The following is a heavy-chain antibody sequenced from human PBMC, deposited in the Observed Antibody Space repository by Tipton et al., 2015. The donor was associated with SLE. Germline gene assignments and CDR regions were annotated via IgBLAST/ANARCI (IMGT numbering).Heavy chain of an antibody. Sequence: SLRLSCAASGFTFSTYTMHWVRQAPGKGLEWVAVIWYDGSNEDYADSVKGRFTISRDNSKSTVYLQMNSLRAEDTAVYYCARDRVKSPFPVYWGQGTLVTVSS. CDR2: IWYDGSNE. CDR3: ARDRVKSPFPVY. D-gene: IGHD2/OR15-2a*01. CDR1: GFTFSTYT. J-gene: IGHJ4*02. V-gene: IGHV3-33*08.